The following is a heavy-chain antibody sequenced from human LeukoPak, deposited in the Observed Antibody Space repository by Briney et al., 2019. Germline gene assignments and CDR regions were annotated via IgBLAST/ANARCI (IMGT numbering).Heavy chain of an antibody. V-gene: IGHV1-69*05. CDR2: IIPIFGTA. CDR1: GGTFSSYA. Sequence: SVRVSCKASGGTFSSYAISWVRQAPGQGLEWMGRIIPIFGTANYAQKFQGRVTITTDESTSTAYMELSSLRSEDTAVYYCATPGYCSGGSCYSRYYYYYMDVWGKGTTVTVSS. J-gene: IGHJ6*03. CDR3: ATPGYCSGGSCYSRYYYYYMDV. D-gene: IGHD2-15*01.